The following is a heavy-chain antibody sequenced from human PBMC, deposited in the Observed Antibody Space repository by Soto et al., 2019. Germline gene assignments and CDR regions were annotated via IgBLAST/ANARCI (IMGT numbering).Heavy chain of an antibody. CDR2: IIPLVGTA. CDR1: GGTFRSYA. Sequence: QVQLVQSGAEVRKPGSSVRVSCKASGGTFRSYAVSWVRQAPGQGLEWMGVIIPLVGTAKYAQKFQVRVTSTADESTTTYMEMSSLRSEDTGVYFCARESSSPNYYYYGMDVWGQGTTVTVSS. D-gene: IGHD6-6*01. V-gene: IGHV1-69*01. J-gene: IGHJ6*02. CDR3: ARESSSPNYYYYGMDV.